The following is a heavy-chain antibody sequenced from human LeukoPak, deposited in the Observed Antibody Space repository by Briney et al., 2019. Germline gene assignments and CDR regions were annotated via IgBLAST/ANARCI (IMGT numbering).Heavy chain of an antibody. J-gene: IGHJ4*02. CDR3: ASYSNWGDFDS. Sequence: SVKVSCKASGGTFSTFGITRVRQAPGQGLEWMGGTIPIFGARHYAQKFRGRVTFTADNSTTTTFMELSSLRSEDTALYFCASYSNWGDFDSWGQGTLVTVSS. CDR1: GGTFSTFG. V-gene: IGHV1-69*06. CDR2: TIPIFGAR. D-gene: IGHD7-27*01.